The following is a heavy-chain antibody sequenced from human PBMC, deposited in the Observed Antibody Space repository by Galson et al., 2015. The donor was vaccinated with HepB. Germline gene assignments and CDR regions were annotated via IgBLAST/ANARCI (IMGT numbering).Heavy chain of an antibody. Sequence: SLRLSCATSGFPFSDYGMHWVRQAPGKGLEWLAVIWYDGSRKFHEDSVEGRFTISRDNSKNMLFLQMDSLRVDDTAVYFCVRDSGLYGLDVWGQGTAVTVSS. CDR1: GFPFSDYG. V-gene: IGHV3-33*01. D-gene: IGHD6-19*01. CDR3: VRDSGLYGLDV. J-gene: IGHJ6*02. CDR2: IWYDGSRK.